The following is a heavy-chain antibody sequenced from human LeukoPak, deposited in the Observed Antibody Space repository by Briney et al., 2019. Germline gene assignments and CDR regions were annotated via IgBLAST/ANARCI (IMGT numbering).Heavy chain of an antibody. J-gene: IGHJ4*02. CDR1: GFTFDDYA. D-gene: IGHD3-10*01. CDR2: ISWNSGSI. V-gene: IGHV3-9*01. Sequence: GESLRLSCAASGFTFDDYAMHWVRQAPGKGLEWVSGISWNSGSIGYADSVKGRFTISRDNAKNSLYLQMNSLRAEDTALYYCAKGPYGSVLYYFDYWGQGTLVTVSS. CDR3: AKGPYGSVLYYFDY.